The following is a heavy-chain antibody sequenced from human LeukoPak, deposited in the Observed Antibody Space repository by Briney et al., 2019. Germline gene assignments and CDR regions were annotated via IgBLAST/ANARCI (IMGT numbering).Heavy chain of an antibody. CDR2: ISGSGGST. J-gene: IGHJ3*02. Sequence: GGSLRLSCAASGFTFSNYAMSWVRQAPGKGLEWVSVISGSGGSTYYADSVKGRFTISRDNSKNTLYLQMNSLRAEDTAVYYCARSSGSYLVDDAFDIWGQGTMVTVSS. D-gene: IGHD1-26*01. V-gene: IGHV3-23*01. CDR1: GFTFSNYA. CDR3: ARSSGSYLVDDAFDI.